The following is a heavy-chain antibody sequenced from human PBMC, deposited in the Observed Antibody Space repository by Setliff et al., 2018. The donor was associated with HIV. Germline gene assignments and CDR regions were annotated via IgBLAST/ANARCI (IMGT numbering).Heavy chain of an antibody. CDR1: GFAFDNYC. J-gene: IGHJ4*02. CDR2: IWYDGSNK. Sequence: GGSLRLSCAASGFAFDNYCMTWVRQAPGKGLEWVAVIWYDGSNKYYADSVKGRFTISRDNSKNTLYLQMNSLRAEDTAVYYCAKGRGGLTASLAFDYWGQGTLVTVSS. CDR3: AKGRGGLTASLAFDY. V-gene: IGHV3-30*02. D-gene: IGHD3-9*01.